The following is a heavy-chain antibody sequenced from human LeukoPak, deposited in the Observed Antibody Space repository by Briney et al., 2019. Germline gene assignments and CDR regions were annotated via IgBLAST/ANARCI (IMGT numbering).Heavy chain of an antibody. V-gene: IGHV1-24*01. Sequence: ASVTVSFTVSGYTLTELSMHWVRQAPGKGKEWVGGFDPEDGEPIYAQKFQGRVTMTEDTSTDTAYMELSSLRSEDTAVYYCATGLHYYDSSGKFDYWGQGTLVTVSS. J-gene: IGHJ4*02. D-gene: IGHD3-22*01. CDR2: FDPEDGEP. CDR3: ATGLHYYDSSGKFDY. CDR1: GYTLTELS.